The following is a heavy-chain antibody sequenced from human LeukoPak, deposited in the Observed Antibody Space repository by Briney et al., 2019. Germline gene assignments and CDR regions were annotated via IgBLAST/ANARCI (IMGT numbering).Heavy chain of an antibody. D-gene: IGHD2-15*01. V-gene: IGHV3-43D*03. J-gene: IGHJ4*02. Sequence: PGGSLRLSCAASGFTFDDYAMHWVRQAPGKGLEWVSLISWDGGSTYYADSVKGRFTISRDNSKNTLYLQMNSLRAEDTAVYYCASGTRPYSPPGYWGQGTLVTVSS. CDR2: ISWDGGST. CDR1: GFTFDDYA. CDR3: ASGTRPYSPPGY.